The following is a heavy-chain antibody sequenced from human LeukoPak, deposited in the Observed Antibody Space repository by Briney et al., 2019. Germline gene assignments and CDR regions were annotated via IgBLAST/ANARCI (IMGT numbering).Heavy chain of an antibody. Sequence: GASVKVSCKASGGTFSSYAISWVRQAPGQGLEWMGWMNPNSGNTGYAQKFQGRVTMTRNTSISTAYMELSSLRSEDTAVYYCAKDPNGDYLGAFQFQRWGQGTLVTVSS. CDR2: MNPNSGNT. CDR3: AKDPNGDYLGAFQFQR. D-gene: IGHD4-17*01. J-gene: IGHJ1*01. V-gene: IGHV1-8*02. CDR1: GGTFSSYA.